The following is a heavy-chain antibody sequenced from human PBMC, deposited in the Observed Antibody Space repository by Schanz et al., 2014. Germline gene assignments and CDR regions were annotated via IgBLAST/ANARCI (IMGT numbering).Heavy chain of an antibody. CDR1: GGTFSSYT. CDR2: ISVYHGHT. J-gene: IGHJ6*02. CDR3: VRDAGWAFGDYHGMDV. V-gene: IGHV1-18*01. Sequence: QVQLVQSGVEVKRPGASVRVSCKASGGTFSSYTINWVRQAPGQGLEWMGWISVYHGHTNYAEKVHGRVTMTTDTSTSTAYMELRSLISDDTAVYYCVRDAGWAFGDYHGMDVWGQGTSVTVSS. D-gene: IGHD3-10*01.